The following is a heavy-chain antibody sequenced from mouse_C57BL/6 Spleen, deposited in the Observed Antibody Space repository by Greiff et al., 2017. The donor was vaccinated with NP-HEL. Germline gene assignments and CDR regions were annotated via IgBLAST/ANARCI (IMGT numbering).Heavy chain of an antibody. CDR1: GFTFSSYA. D-gene: IGHD1-1*01. J-gene: IGHJ4*01. CDR3: ARENYGSRAMDY. V-gene: IGHV5-4*01. CDR2: ISDGGSYT. Sequence: EVQLVESGGGLVKPGGSLKLSCAASGFTFSSYAMSWVRQTPEKRLEWVATISDGGSYTYYPDNVKGRFTISRDNAKNNLYLQMSHLKSEDTAMYYCARENYGSRAMDYWGQGTSVTVSS.